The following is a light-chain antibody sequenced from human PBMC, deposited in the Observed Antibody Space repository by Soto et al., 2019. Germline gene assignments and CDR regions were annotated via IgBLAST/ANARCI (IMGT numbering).Light chain of an antibody. CDR1: QSVSSSY. J-gene: IGKJ3*01. V-gene: IGKV3-20*01. CDR2: GAS. Sequence: EIVLTQSPGTLSLSPGERATLSCRASQSVSSSYLAWYQQKPGQAPRLLIYGASSRATGIPDRFSGSGSGTDFTLTISRLEPEDFATYICQQTYTAVSFGPGTTVEI. CDR3: QQTYTAVS.